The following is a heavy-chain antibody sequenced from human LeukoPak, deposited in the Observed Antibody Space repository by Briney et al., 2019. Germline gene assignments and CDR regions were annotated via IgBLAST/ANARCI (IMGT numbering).Heavy chain of an antibody. CDR2: ISYDGSNK. J-gene: IGHJ4*02. Sequence: PGRSLRLSCAASGFTFSSYAMHWVRQAPGKGLEWVAVISYDGSNKYYAASVKGRFTISRDNSKNTLYLQMNSLRAEDTAVYYCARVMVRGVIIVSPFDYWGQGTLVTVSS. V-gene: IGHV3-30-3*01. CDR3: ARVMVRGVIIVSPFDY. D-gene: IGHD3-10*01. CDR1: GFTFSSYA.